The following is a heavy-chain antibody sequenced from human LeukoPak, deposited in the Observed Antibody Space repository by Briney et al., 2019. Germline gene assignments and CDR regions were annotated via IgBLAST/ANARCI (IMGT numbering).Heavy chain of an antibody. Sequence: ASVTVSFTAFGYSFNSHYMHWVRQAPGQGLEWMGKINFSVGSIDYVQKFQGRVTMTRDTSTSTVYMELSSLRSEDTAVYYCASHSSGWQQTYFDYWGQGTLVTVSS. CDR1: GYSFNSHY. CDR2: INFSVGSI. V-gene: IGHV1-46*02. CDR3: ASHSSGWQQTYFDY. J-gene: IGHJ4*02. D-gene: IGHD6-19*01.